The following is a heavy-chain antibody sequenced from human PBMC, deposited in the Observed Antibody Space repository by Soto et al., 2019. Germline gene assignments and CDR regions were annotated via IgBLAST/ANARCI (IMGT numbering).Heavy chain of an antibody. CDR3: AKVPRSIVGIGYFDY. J-gene: IGHJ4*02. Sequence: GGALRLSCAASGFTLSSYGMHWGRPGPGKGLEWVAVISYDGSNKYYADSVKGRFTISRDNSKNTLYLQMNSLRAEDTAVYYCAKVPRSIVGIGYFDYWGQGTLVTVSS. D-gene: IGHD1-26*01. CDR1: GFTLSSYG. CDR2: ISYDGSNK. V-gene: IGHV3-30*18.